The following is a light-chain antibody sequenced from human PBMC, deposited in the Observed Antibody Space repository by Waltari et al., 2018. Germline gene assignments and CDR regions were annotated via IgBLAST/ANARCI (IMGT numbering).Light chain of an antibody. CDR1: QDITNY. V-gene: IGKV1-5*03. J-gene: IGKJ1*01. Sequence: DIQMTQSPSSLSASVGDRVTITCQASQDITNYLNWYQQKPGKAPRLLIYKASSLESGVPSRFSGSGSGTEFTLTISGLQPDDFATYYCQQYNVFSTFGQGTKVELK. CDR2: KAS. CDR3: QQYNVFST.